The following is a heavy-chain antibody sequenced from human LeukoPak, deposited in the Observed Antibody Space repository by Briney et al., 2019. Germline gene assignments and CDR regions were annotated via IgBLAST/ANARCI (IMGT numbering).Heavy chain of an antibody. V-gene: IGHV1-3*01. CDR3: ARGKVPRGSSSWLPPYYFDY. D-gene: IGHD6-13*01. CDR2: IYAGNGNT. Sequence: ASVKVSCKASGYTFTSYAMHWVRQAPGQRLEWMGWIYAGNGNTKYSQKFQGRVTITRDTSASTAYMELSSLRSEDTAVYYCARGKVPRGSSSWLPPYYFDYWGQGTLVTVSS. J-gene: IGHJ4*02. CDR1: GYTFTSYA.